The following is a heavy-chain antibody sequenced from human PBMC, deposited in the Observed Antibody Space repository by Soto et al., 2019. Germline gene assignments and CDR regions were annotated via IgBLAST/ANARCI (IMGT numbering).Heavy chain of an antibody. Sequence: GGSLRLSCAASGFTVSSNYMSWVRQAPGKGLEWVSVIYSGGSTYYADSVKGRFTISRHNSKNTLYHQMNSVRAEDTAVYYGGRGVRGNRGYDAFDIWGQGTMVTVSS. J-gene: IGHJ3*02. CDR1: GFTVSSNY. CDR3: GRGVRGNRGYDAFDI. CDR2: IYSGGST. D-gene: IGHD5-12*01. V-gene: IGHV3-53*04.